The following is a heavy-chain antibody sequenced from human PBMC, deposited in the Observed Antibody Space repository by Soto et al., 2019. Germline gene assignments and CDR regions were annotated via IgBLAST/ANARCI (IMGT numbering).Heavy chain of an antibody. CDR3: ARGQGGYYNWFDP. D-gene: IGHD1-1*01. CDR2: IWYDGRIE. J-gene: IGHJ5*02. V-gene: IGHV3-33*01. CDR1: GFTFSSYG. Sequence: QVQLVESGGGVVQPGRSLRLSCAASGFTFSSYGMHWVRQAPGKGLEWVAVIWYDGRIEYYADSVKGRFITSRDNSKNTLYLQMNSLRPDDTAMYYWARGQGGYYNWFDPWGQGTLVTVSS.